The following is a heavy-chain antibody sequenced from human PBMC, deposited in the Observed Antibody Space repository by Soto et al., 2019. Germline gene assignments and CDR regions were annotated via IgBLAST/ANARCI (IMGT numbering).Heavy chain of an antibody. CDR2: ISGSGGGT. D-gene: IGHD3-22*01. Sequence: EVQLLESGGGLVQPGGFLRLPCSASGFTFNSQSKSWGRQAPGEGLGWVPAISGSGGGTYYAASVKGRFTISRDNSKNTLFLQMNSLRAEDTALYYCAKDRGYYDSSGYEYWGQGTLVTVSS. CDR1: GFTFNSQS. J-gene: IGHJ4*02. V-gene: IGHV3-23*01. CDR3: AKDRGYYDSSGYEY.